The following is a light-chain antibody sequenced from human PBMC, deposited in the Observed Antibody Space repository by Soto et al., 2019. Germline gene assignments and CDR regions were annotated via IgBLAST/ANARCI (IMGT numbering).Light chain of an antibody. CDR1: SSDAGGYNY. CDR2: DVS. Sequence: QSVLTQPASVSGSPAQSVTISCTGTSSDAGGYNYVSWYRQHPGKAPTLMIYDVSNRPSGVSNRFSGSKSGYTASLTISGLQAEDEADYYCSSYTSSNTYVFGTGTKVTVL. V-gene: IGLV2-14*01. J-gene: IGLJ1*01. CDR3: SSYTSSNTYV.